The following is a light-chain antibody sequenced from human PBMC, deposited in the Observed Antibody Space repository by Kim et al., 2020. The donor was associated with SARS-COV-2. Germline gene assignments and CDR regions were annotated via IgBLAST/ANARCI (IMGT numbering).Light chain of an antibody. CDR3: QQANSFPLT. J-gene: IGKJ4*01. Sequence: ASVGDRVTITWRASQGISNWLAWYQQEPGKAPKLLISAASSLQSGVPSRFSGSGSGTDFTLTISSLQPEDFATYYCQQANSFPLTFGGGTKVDIK. V-gene: IGKV1-12*01. CDR2: AAS. CDR1: QGISNW.